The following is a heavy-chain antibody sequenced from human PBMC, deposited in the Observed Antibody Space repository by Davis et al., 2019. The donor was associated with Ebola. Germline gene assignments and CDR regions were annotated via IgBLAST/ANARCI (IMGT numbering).Heavy chain of an antibody. CDR1: GGSVGSGLYF. CDR2: LYYSGST. CDR3: ARQNWQELS. V-gene: IGHV4-39*01. D-gene: IGHD1-1*01. Sequence: MPSETLSLTCTVSGGSVGSGLYFWGWIRPPPGKGLEWIGSLYYSGSTYYSPSLKIRVTISADTSKNQLSLKFSSVTAADTAVYYCARQNWQELSWGQGTLVTVSS. J-gene: IGHJ5*02.